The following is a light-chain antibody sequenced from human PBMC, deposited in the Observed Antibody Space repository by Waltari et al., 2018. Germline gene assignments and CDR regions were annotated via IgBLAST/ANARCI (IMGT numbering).Light chain of an antibody. CDR3: QQYSYYPWT. J-gene: IGKJ1*01. Sequence: DIQMTQSPSTSSASIGDRFTITCRATESLGSELAWYQQRPGKAPNMLIYDASNLQTGVPSRFSGSGSGTEFTLTINNLQPDDFVTYFCQQYSYYPWTFGQETKVEIK. CDR2: DAS. V-gene: IGKV1-5*01. CDR1: ESLGSE.